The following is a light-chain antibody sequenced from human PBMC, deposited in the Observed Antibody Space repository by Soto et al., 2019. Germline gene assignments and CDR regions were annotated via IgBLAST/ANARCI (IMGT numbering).Light chain of an antibody. Sequence: DILMTQSPDSLAVSLGERATINCKSSQNLLYNSNNKNYLAWYQQRPGQPPKLLIYWASTRESGVPDRFSGSGSGTDFTLTISSLQAADVAVYYCQQYYSTPPTFGQGTKVDIK. CDR3: QQYYSTPPT. CDR2: WAS. J-gene: IGKJ1*01. CDR1: QNLLYNSNNKNY. V-gene: IGKV4-1*01.